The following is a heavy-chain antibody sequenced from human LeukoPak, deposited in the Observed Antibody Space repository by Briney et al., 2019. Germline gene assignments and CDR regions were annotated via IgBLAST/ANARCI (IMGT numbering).Heavy chain of an antibody. D-gene: IGHD5-18*01. J-gene: IGHJ4*02. CDR1: GGSISGRY. CDR3: ARHRGSSFGSRLDL. CDR2: IYYGGST. V-gene: IGHV4-59*08. Sequence: SETLSLTCSVSGGSISGRYWSWIRQPPGKGLEWIGDIYYGGSTSYNPSLKSRVTISQDTSKNQFSLRLRSVTASDTAVYYCARHRGSSFGSRLDLRGQGTLVTISS.